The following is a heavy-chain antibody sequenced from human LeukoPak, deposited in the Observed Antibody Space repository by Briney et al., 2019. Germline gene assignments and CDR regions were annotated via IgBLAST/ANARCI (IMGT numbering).Heavy chain of an antibody. CDR2: VGSSGTST. J-gene: IGHJ4*02. CDR1: GFIFSSYA. D-gene: IGHD2-15*01. V-gene: IGHV3-23*01. Sequence: GGSLRLSCAASGFIFSSYAMTWVRQAPGKGLEWVSTVGSSGTSTYYADSVKGRFTISRDNSNNTLYLQMNSLRAEDTAVYYCAKDRSNGGSCYNFWGQGTLVTVSS. CDR3: AKDRSNGGSCYNF.